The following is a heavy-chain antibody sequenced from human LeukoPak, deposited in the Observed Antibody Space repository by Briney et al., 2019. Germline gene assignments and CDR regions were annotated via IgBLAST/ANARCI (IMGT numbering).Heavy chain of an antibody. CDR3: AKGLRFGEFSYFDY. CDR2: ISGSGGST. CDR1: GFTFSSHA. D-gene: IGHD3-16*02. J-gene: IGHJ4*02. V-gene: IGHV3-23*01. Sequence: GGSLRLSCAASGFTFSSHAMSWVRQAPGKGLEWVSAISGSGGSTYYADSVKGRFTISRDNSKNTLYLQMNSLRAEDTAVYYCAKGLRFGEFSYFDYWGQGTLVAVSS.